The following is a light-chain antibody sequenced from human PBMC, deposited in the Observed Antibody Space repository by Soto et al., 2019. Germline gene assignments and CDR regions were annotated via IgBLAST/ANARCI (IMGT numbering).Light chain of an antibody. Sequence: DIQMTQSPTTLSASVGDRVTITCRASESITTWLAWYRQKPGKAPDLLIYDASNLESGVSSRFSGSGSGTEFTLTISSLQPDDFAAYYCQQYKSFWTFGQGTKVDIK. V-gene: IGKV1-5*01. CDR3: QQYKSFWT. J-gene: IGKJ1*01. CDR1: ESITTW. CDR2: DAS.